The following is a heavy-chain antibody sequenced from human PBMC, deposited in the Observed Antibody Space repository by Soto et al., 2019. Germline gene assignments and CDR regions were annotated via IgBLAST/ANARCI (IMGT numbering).Heavy chain of an antibody. Sequence: QVQLQQWGAGLLKPSETLSLTCAVYGGSFNGYYWSWVRQPPGKGLEWLGEINHSGSTNYNPSLKSRVTISVDTSKKQFSLKLSSVTAADTAVYYCARGSQWCGLHRGWFDPWGQGTLVTVSS. V-gene: IGHV4-34*01. CDR1: GGSFNGYY. J-gene: IGHJ5*02. D-gene: IGHD3-10*01. CDR3: ARGSQWCGLHRGWFDP. CDR2: INHSGST.